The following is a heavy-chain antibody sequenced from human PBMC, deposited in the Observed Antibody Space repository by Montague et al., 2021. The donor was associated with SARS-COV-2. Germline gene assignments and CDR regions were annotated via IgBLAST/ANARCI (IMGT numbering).Heavy chain of an antibody. J-gene: IGHJ4*02. V-gene: IGHV3-23*01. Sequence: SGAEVKTPGESLRLSCAASGFTFSSYAMSWVRQAPGKGLEWVSGISDSGGSTYYADSVKGRFTISRDNSKNTLYLQMNSLRAEDTAVYYCAKGGERITMIVVVITLADFDYWGQGTLVTVSS. CDR2: ISDSGGST. D-gene: IGHD3-22*01. CDR1: GFTFSSYA. CDR3: AKGGERITMIVVVITLADFDY.